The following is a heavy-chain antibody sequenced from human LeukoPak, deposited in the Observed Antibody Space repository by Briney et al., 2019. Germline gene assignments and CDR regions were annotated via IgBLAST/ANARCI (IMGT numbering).Heavy chain of an antibody. D-gene: IGHD3-22*01. J-gene: IGHJ6*03. CDR1: GGPFSGYY. CDR2: INPSGRI. Sequence: SETLSLTCAVYGGPFSGYYWTWIRQAPGKGLEWIGEINPSGRISYKSSLKSRLTISVDASKNQFSLNLRSLTAADTAVYYCARGRHEVSMIVVVMTAVSYYLDVWGKGTTVTVS. CDR3: ARGRHEVSMIVVVMTAVSYYLDV. V-gene: IGHV4-34*01.